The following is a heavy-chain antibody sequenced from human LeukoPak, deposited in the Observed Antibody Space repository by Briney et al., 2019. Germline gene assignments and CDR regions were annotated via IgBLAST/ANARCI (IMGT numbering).Heavy chain of an antibody. J-gene: IGHJ4*02. CDR1: GFTVSSNY. Sequence: GGSLRLSCAVSGFTVSSNYMSWVRQAPGKGLEWVSVIYSGGSTYYADSVKGRFTISRDNSKNTLYLQMNSLRAEDTAVYYCARDLYSSSPYSFDYWGQGTLVTVSS. V-gene: IGHV3-66*01. CDR3: ARDLYSSSPYSFDY. D-gene: IGHD6-13*01. CDR2: IYSGGST.